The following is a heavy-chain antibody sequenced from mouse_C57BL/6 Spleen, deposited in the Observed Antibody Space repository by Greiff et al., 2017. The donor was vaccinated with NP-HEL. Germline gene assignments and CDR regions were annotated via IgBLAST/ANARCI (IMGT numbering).Heavy chain of an antibody. V-gene: IGHV1-52*01. D-gene: IGHD2-1*01. CDR2: IDPSDSET. J-gene: IGHJ1*01. Sequence: VQLQQPGAELVRPGSSVKLSCKASGYTFTSYWMHWVKQRPIQGLEWIGNIDPSDSETHYNQKFKDKATLTVDKSSSTAYMQLSSLTSEDSAFYYCARSGKGWYFDVWGPGTTVTVSS. CDR3: ARSGKGWYFDV. CDR1: GYTFTSYW.